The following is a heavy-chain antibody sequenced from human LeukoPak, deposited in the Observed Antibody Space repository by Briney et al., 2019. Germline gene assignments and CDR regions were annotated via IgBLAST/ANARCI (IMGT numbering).Heavy chain of an antibody. J-gene: IGHJ5*02. Sequence: GESLKISCKGSGYTFATSWIGWVRQMPGKGLEWMGIIYPGDSDTRYSPSFQGQVTISADKSISTAYLQRSSLRASDTAMYYCARQGYSSSSGGWFDPWGQGTLVTVSS. CDR2: IYPGDSDT. CDR3: ARQGYSSSSGGWFDP. CDR1: GYTFATSW. V-gene: IGHV5-51*01. D-gene: IGHD6-6*01.